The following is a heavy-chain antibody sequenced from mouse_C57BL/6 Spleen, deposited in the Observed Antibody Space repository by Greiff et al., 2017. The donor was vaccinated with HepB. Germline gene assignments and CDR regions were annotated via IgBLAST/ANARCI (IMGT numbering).Heavy chain of an antibody. CDR1: GYTFTSYG. J-gene: IGHJ4*01. Sequence: VQGVESGAELARPGASVKLSCKASGYTFTSYGISWVKQRTGQGLEWIGEIYPRSGNTYYNEKFKGKATLTADKSSSTAYMELRSLTSEDSAVYFCAREGTLEAMDYWGQGTSVTVSS. D-gene: IGHD3-3*01. CDR2: IYPRSGNT. V-gene: IGHV1-81*01. CDR3: AREGTLEAMDY.